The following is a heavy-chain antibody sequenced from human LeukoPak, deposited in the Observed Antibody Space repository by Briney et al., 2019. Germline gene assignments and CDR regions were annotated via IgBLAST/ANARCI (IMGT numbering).Heavy chain of an antibody. V-gene: IGHV3-64*01. CDR3: ARGAPVKISGAAGLHFDY. Sequence: GGSLRLSCAASGFTFSSYAMHWVRQAPGKGLEYVSAISSNGGSTYYANSVKGRFTISRDNSKNTLYLQMGSLRAEDMAVYYCARGAPVKISGAAGLHFDYWGQGTLVTVSS. CDR1: GFTFSSYA. J-gene: IGHJ4*02. CDR2: ISSNGGST. D-gene: IGHD6-13*01.